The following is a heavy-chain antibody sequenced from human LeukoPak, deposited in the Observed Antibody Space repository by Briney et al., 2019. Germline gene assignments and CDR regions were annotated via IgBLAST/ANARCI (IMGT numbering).Heavy chain of an antibody. Sequence: SETLSLTCTVSGGSISSYYWSWIRQPAGKGLEWIGRIYTSGSTNYNPSLKSRVTISVDTSKNQFSLKLSSVTAADTAVYYCARGRPRFTVPAAMLQTYYFDYWGQGTLVTVSS. CDR1: GGSISSYY. CDR2: IYTSGST. J-gene: IGHJ4*02. CDR3: ARGRPRFTVPAAMLQTYYFDY. V-gene: IGHV4-4*07. D-gene: IGHD2-2*01.